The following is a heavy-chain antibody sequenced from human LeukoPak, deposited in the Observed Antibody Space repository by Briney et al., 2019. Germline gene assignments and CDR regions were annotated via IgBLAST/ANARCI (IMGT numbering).Heavy chain of an antibody. Sequence: NAGGSLRLSCAASGFTFSSYSMNWVRQAPGKGLEWVSSISSSSSYIYYADSVKGRFTISRDNSKNTVFLQMNSLRAEDTAVYYCAKDGRRDFGRDYDSPWYWGQGTLVTVSS. J-gene: IGHJ4*02. CDR2: ISSSSSYI. D-gene: IGHD2-21*02. V-gene: IGHV3-21*04. CDR3: AKDGRRDFGRDYDSPWY. CDR1: GFTFSSYS.